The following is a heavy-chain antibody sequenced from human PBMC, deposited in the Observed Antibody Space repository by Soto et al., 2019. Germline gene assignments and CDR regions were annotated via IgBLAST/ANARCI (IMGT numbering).Heavy chain of an antibody. J-gene: IGHJ5*02. Sequence: QVQLQESGPGLVKPSQTLSLTCTVSGGSISSGDYYWSWIRQPPGKGLEWIGYIYYSGSTYYNPSLKSRVTISVDTSKNRFSLKLSSVTAADTAVYYCARDVRSGYYFNWFDPWGQGTLVTVSS. D-gene: IGHD3-22*01. CDR2: IYYSGST. CDR1: GGSISSGDYY. V-gene: IGHV4-30-4*01. CDR3: ARDVRSGYYFNWFDP.